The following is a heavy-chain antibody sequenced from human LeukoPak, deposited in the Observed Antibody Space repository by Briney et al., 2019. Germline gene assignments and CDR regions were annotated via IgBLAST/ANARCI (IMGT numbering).Heavy chain of an antibody. J-gene: IGHJ4*02. CDR3: ARANCTNGVCYYYFDY. CDR2: IYHGGST. D-gene: IGHD2-8*01. Sequence: SGTLSLTCAVSGGSISSSNWWSWVRQPPGKGLEWIGEIYHGGSTNYNPSLESRVTISVDTSKNQFSLKLSSVTAADTAVYYCARANCTNGVCYYYFDYWGQGTLVTVSS. CDR1: GGSISSSNW. V-gene: IGHV4-4*02.